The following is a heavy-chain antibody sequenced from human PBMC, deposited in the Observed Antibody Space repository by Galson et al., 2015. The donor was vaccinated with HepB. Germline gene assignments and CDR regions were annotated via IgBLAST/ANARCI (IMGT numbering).Heavy chain of an antibody. Sequence: SVKVSCKASGYTFTSYAMNWVRQAPGQGLEWMGWINTNTGNPTYAQGFTGRFVFSLDTSVSTAYLQISSLKAEDTAVYYCARGWVDTGEDYGMDVWGQGTTVTVSS. CDR3: ARGWVDTGEDYGMDV. J-gene: IGHJ6*02. V-gene: IGHV7-4-1*02. CDR1: GYTFTSYA. D-gene: IGHD5-18*01. CDR2: INTNTGNP.